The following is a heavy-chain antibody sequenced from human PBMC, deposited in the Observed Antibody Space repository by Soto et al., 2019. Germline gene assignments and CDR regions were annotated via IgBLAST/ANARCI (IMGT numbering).Heavy chain of an antibody. CDR3: ARDLGYYDSSGYFDY. D-gene: IGHD3-22*01. V-gene: IGHV3-11*01. CDR1: GFTFRDYQ. J-gene: IGHJ4*02. CDR2: ISSSGTII. Sequence: PGGSLRLSCAASGFTFRDYQMSWIRQAPGKGLEWVSYISSSGTIIYYADSVKGRFTISRDNAKNSLYLQMNRLRAEDTAVYYCARDLGYYDSSGYFDYWGQGTLVTVSS.